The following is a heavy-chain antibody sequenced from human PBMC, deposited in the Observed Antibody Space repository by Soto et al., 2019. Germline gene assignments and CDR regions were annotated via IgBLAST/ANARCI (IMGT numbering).Heavy chain of an antibody. J-gene: IGHJ4*02. V-gene: IGHV3-30*18. CDR1: GFTFSSYG. D-gene: IGHD3-22*01. CDR2: ISYDGSNK. Sequence: GGSLRLSCAASGFTFSSYGMHWVRQAPGKGLEWVAVISYDGSNKYYADSVKGRFTISRDNSKNTLYLQMNSLRAEDTAVYYCAKDVITMIVVVPQYFDYWGQGTLVTVSS. CDR3: AKDVITMIVVVPQYFDY.